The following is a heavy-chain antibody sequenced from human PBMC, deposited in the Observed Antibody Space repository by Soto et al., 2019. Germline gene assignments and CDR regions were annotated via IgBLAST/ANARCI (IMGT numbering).Heavy chain of an antibody. CDR2: IKQDGSEK. J-gene: IGHJ6*02. V-gene: IGHV3-7*01. Sequence: EVQLVESGGGLVQPGGSLRLSCAASGFTFSSYWMSWVRQAPGKGLEWVANIKQDGSEKYYVDSVKGRFTISRDNAKNSLYLKMNSLRAEDTAVYYCARGDFWSGYYTGIGCYGMDVWGQGTTVTVSS. D-gene: IGHD3-3*01. CDR3: ARGDFWSGYYTGIGCYGMDV. CDR1: GFTFSSYW.